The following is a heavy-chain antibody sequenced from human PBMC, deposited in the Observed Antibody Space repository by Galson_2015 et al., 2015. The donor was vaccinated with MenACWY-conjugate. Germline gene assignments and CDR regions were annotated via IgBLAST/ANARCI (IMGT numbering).Heavy chain of an antibody. J-gene: IGHJ6*03. CDR1: GASLSSGGYY. D-gene: IGHD2-21*01. CDR2: IHYSGRN. CDR3: ARDGNCGGDCFSTDRAYYYYMDV. Sequence: TLSLTCSVSGASLSSGGYYWSWIRQHPGKGLEWIGHIHYSGRNYCNPSLQSRISMSVDTSKNQFSLTLTSVTAADTAVYYCARDGNCGGDCFSTDRAYYYYMDVWGRGTTATVYS. V-gene: IGHV4-31*03.